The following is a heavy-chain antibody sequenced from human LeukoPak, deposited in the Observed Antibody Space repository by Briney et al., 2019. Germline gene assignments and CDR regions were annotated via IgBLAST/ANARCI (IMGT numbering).Heavy chain of an antibody. V-gene: IGHV4-59*01. J-gene: IGHJ4*02. Sequence: SETLSLTCTVSGGSISSYYVSWIRQPPGKGLEWIGYISYTGSTDYNPSLKSRVTISVDMSKGQFSLKVSSVTAADTAVYYCARGSVYFDSWGQGTLVTVSS. CDR1: GGSISSYY. CDR3: ARGSVYFDS. CDR2: ISYTGST.